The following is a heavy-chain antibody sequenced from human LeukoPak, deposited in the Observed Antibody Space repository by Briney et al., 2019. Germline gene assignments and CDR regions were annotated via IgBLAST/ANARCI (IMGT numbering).Heavy chain of an antibody. V-gene: IGHV4-61*02. J-gene: IGHJ6*03. CDR2: IYTSGST. D-gene: IGHD3-9*01. CDR1: GGSISSGSYY. Sequence: PSETLSLTCTVSGGSISSGSYYWSWIRQPAGKGLEWIGRIYTSGSTNYNPSLKSRVTISVDTSKNQFSLKLSSVTAADTAVYYCARTYRVDLLTGYFIKDYYYYMDVWGKGTTVTVSS. CDR3: ARTYRVDLLTGYFIKDYYYYMDV.